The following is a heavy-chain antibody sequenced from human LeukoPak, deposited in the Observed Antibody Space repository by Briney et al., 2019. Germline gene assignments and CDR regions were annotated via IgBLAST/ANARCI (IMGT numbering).Heavy chain of an antibody. J-gene: IGHJ6*03. D-gene: IGHD5-24*01. CDR3: AKNIWTEMATIYYYMDV. CDR2: ISGSGYST. V-gene: IGHV3-23*01. Sequence: GGSLRLSCAASGFTFSSYAMSWVRQAPGKGLEWVSDISGSGYSTYYADSVKGRFTISIDHSNNTLYLQMNSLRAEDTAVYYCAKNIWTEMATIYYYMDVWGKGTTLTVSS. CDR1: GFTFSSYA.